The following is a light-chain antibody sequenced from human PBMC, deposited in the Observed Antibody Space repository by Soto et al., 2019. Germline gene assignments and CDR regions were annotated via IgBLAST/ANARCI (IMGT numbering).Light chain of an antibody. Sequence: EIVLTQSPGPLSLSPGNSAALSCRASQSVTGDKVVWYQQRPGQAPRLLIYGRSTRATDIPARFRGSGSGTDYTLTINRLEPEDFALYYCQQYGNSPFTFGQGTKLEI. CDR1: QSVTGDK. J-gene: IGKJ2*01. CDR2: GRS. CDR3: QQYGNSPFT. V-gene: IGKV3-20*01.